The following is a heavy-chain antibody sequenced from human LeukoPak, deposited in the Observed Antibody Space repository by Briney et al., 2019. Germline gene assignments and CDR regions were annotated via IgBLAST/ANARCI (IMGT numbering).Heavy chain of an antibody. Sequence: GGSLRLSCAASGFTFSSYSMNWVRQAPGKGLEWVAYITGSSRTIYYADSVKGRFTISRNNAKNSLYLQINSLRDEDTAVYYCTRDFGRCYGMDVWGQGTTVTVS. CDR1: GFTFSSYS. J-gene: IGHJ6*02. CDR3: TRDFGRCYGMDV. V-gene: IGHV3-48*02. D-gene: IGHD2-15*01. CDR2: ITGSSRTI.